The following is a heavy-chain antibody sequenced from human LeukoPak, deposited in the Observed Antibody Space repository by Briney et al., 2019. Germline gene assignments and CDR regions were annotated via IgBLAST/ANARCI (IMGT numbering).Heavy chain of an antibody. Sequence: PSETLSLTCALSGGSITDYFYNWVRQPPGKGLEWIGNIYYSGSTYYNASLQSRVTISIDTSKNQFSLRLNSVTAADTAMYFCVKSGGYGLIDYWGQGTLVTVSS. V-gene: IGHV4-59*04. CDR3: VKSGGYGLIDY. D-gene: IGHD1-26*01. J-gene: IGHJ4*02. CDR2: IYYSGST. CDR1: GGSITDYF.